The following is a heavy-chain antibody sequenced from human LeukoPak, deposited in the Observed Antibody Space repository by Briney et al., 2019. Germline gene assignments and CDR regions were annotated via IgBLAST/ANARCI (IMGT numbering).Heavy chain of an antibody. J-gene: IGHJ4*02. CDR2: IYYSGST. V-gene: IGHV4-31*03. CDR3: ARDSTPEALGGYGDSPILDY. D-gene: IGHD4-17*01. CDR1: GGSISSVGYY. Sequence: SETLSLTCTVSGGSISSVGYYWSWIRQHPGKGLEWIGYIYYSGSTYYNPSLKSRVTISVDTSKNQFSLKLSSVTAADTAVYYCARDSTPEALGGYGDSPILDYWGQGTLVTVSS.